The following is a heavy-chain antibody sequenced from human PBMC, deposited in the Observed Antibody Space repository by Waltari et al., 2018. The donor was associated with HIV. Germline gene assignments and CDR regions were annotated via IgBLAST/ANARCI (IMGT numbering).Heavy chain of an antibody. D-gene: IGHD3-22*01. V-gene: IGHV3-74*01. Sequence: EAQLVEAGGGLVQPGGSLRLSCVASGFTFRSYWMHWVRQVPGRGLVWVSRINNDGSNTNYADSGKGQFTISRDNAKNTLYLQMNSLRAEDTAVYFCARDYDSSGYYSANWFDPWGQGTLVTVSS. CDR3: ARDYDSSGYYSANWFDP. J-gene: IGHJ5*02. CDR1: GFTFRSYW. CDR2: INNDGSNT.